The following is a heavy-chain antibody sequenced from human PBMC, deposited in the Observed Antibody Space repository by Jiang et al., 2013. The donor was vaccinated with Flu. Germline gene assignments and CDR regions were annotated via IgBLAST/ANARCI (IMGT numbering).Heavy chain of an antibody. D-gene: IGHD4-17*01. CDR2: TYYRSKWYN. CDR3: ARDYGDLNYYYYYGMDV. J-gene: IGHJ6*02. V-gene: IGHV6-1*01. CDR1: GDSVSSNSAA. Sequence: TLSLTCAISGDSVSSNSAAWNWIRQSPSRGLEWLGRTYYRSKWYNDYAVSVKSRITINPDTSKNQFSLQLNSVTPEDTAVYYCARDYGDLNYYYYYGMDVWGQGTTVTVSS.